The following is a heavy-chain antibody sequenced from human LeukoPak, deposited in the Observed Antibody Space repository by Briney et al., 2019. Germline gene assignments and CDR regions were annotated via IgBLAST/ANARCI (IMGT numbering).Heavy chain of an antibody. CDR1: GGSISSGDYY. Sequence: SETLSLTCTVSGGSISSGDYYWSWIRQPPGKGLEWIGYIYYSGSTYYNPSLKSRVTISVDTSKNQFSLKLSSVTAADTAVYYCARGVLEWELLTRFDYWGQGTLVTVSS. D-gene: IGHD1-26*01. CDR3: ARGVLEWELLTRFDY. J-gene: IGHJ4*02. CDR2: IYYSGST. V-gene: IGHV4-30-4*08.